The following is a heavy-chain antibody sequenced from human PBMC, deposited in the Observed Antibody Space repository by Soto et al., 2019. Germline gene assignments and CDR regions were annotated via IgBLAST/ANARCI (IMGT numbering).Heavy chain of an antibody. V-gene: IGHV3-23*01. D-gene: IGHD6-6*01. Sequence: EVQLLESGGGLVQPGGSLRLSCAASGFTFSSYVMSWVRQAPGKGLQWVSSVISTGGSTYYADSVKGRFTISRDNSKNTLFLQMNSLRAEDTAVYYCAKLPYTRSSGGVSYWGQGSLVTVSS. CDR3: AKLPYTRSSGGVSY. CDR1: GFTFSSYV. J-gene: IGHJ4*02. CDR2: VISTGGST.